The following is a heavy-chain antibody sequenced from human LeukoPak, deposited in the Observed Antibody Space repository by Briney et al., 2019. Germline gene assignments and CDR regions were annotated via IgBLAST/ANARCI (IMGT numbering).Heavy chain of an antibody. D-gene: IGHD2-2*01. J-gene: IGHJ6*02. CDR2: MNPNSGNT. CDR1: GYTFTSYD. V-gene: IGHV1-8*01. Sequence: ASVKVSCKASGYTFTSYDINWVRQATGQGLEWMGWMNPNSGNTRYAQKFQGTVTMTRNTSISTAYMELSSLRSEDTAVYYCARADIVVVPAATDPYYYYGMDVWGQGTTVTVSS. CDR3: ARADIVVVPAATDPYYYYGMDV.